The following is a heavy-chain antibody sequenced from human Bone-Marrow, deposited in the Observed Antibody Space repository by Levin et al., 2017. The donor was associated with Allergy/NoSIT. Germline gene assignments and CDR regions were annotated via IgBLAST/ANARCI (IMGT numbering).Heavy chain of an antibody. V-gene: IGHV1-2*04. J-gene: IGHJ6*02. Sequence: ASVKVSCKASGYTFTGYYMHWVRQAPGQGLEWMGWINPNSGGTNYAQKFQGWVTMTRDTSISTAYMELSRLRSDDTAVYYCARVSRFLEWFPEMDVWGQGTTVTVSS. CDR2: INPNSGGT. CDR1: GYTFTGYY. CDR3: ARVSRFLEWFPEMDV. D-gene: IGHD3-3*01.